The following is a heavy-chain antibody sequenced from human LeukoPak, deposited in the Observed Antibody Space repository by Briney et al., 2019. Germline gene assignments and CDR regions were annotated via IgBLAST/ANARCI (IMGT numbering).Heavy chain of an antibody. Sequence: GGSLRLSCTASGFTFGDYAMSWFRQAPGKGLEWVGFIRSKAYGGTTEYAASVKGRFTISRDDSKSIAYLQMNSLKTEDTAVYYCTRDLTVVDHDAFDIWGQGTMVTVSS. CDR2: IRSKAYGGTT. J-gene: IGHJ3*02. D-gene: IGHD4-23*01. V-gene: IGHV3-49*03. CDR3: TRDLTVVDHDAFDI. CDR1: GFTFGDYA.